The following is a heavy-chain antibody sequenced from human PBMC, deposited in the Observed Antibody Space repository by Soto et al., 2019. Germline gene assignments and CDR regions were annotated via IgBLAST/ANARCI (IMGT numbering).Heavy chain of an antibody. Sequence: QGQLVQSGAEVKKPGASVKVSCKASGYTFTRYGISWVRQAPGQGLEWMGWISGYNGDTKYAQKFQGRVTMTIDTSTTTAFMELRSLTSDDTAVYYCAKNGHPPYYYYGLDVWDQGTTVTVSS. CDR2: ISGYNGDT. J-gene: IGHJ6*02. CDR3: AKNGHPPYYYYGLDV. D-gene: IGHD2-8*01. CDR1: GYTFTRYG. V-gene: IGHV1-18*01.